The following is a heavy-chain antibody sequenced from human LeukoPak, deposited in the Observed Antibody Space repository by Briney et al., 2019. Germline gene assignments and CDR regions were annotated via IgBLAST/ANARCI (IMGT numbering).Heavy chain of an antibody. J-gene: IGHJ5*02. CDR3: AKDLRWDHPGLDP. CDR2: INPGGGST. V-gene: IGHV1-46*01. D-gene: IGHD4-23*01. CDR1: GYTFTGYY. Sequence: ASVKVSCKASGYTFTGYYMYWVRQAPGQGLESMGIINPGGGSTSYAQKFQDRVTMTRDTSTSTVYMELNSLRSEDTAVYYCAKDLRWDHPGLDPWGQGTLVIVSS.